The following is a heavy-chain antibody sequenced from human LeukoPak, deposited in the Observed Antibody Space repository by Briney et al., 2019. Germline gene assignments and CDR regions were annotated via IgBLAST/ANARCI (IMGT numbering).Heavy chain of an antibody. D-gene: IGHD2-8*02. Sequence: PGGSLRLSCVVSGFDSGSYVMAWVRQSPRKGLEWVSSISGSGGSTYYAVSVKGRFTISRDNSKNTLYLQMNSLRAEDTAIYYCATYRQVLLPFESWGQGTLVTVSS. V-gene: IGHV3-23*01. CDR3: ATYRQVLLPFES. CDR2: ISGSGGST. J-gene: IGHJ4*02. CDR1: GFDSGSYV.